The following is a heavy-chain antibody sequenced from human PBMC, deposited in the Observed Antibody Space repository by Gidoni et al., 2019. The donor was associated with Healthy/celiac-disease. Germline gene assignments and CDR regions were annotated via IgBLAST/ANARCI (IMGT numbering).Heavy chain of an antibody. D-gene: IGHD6-13*01. CDR1: GFTFSNAW. J-gene: IGHJ6*03. CDR3: TTEPYSSSWYYYYYYYMDV. Sequence: GGSLRLSCAASGFTFSNAWMSWVRQAPGKGLEWVGRIKSKTVGGTTDYAAPVKGRFTISRDDSKNTLYLQMNSLKTEDTAVYYCTTEPYSSSWYYYYYYYMDVWGKGTTVTVSS. CDR2: IKSKTVGGTT. V-gene: IGHV3-15*01.